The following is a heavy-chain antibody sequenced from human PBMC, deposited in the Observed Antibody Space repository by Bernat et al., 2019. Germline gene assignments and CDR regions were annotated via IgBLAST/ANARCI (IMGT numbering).Heavy chain of an antibody. D-gene: IGHD1-14*01. Sequence: EVQLVESGGGLVQPGGSLRLSCAASGFTFSSYWMSWVRQAPGKGLEWVANIKQDGSEKYYVDSVKGRFTISRDNAKNSLYLQMNSLRAEDTALYYCAKDLSGPGWEGILSAFDIWGQGTMVTVSS. CDR2: IKQDGSEK. V-gene: IGHV3-7*03. J-gene: IGHJ3*02. CDR1: GFTFSSYW. CDR3: AKDLSGPGWEGILSAFDI.